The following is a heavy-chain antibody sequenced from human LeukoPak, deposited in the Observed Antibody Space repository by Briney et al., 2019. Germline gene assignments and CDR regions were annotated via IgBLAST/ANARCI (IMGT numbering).Heavy chain of an antibody. Sequence: ASVTVSCKTSGYTFDNYDINGVRQAAGQGLEWMGWMNPDSGNTGYAHKFVGRVTMARNTSMTTAYLELTGLTSGDTAIYYCARGAPVAIFGPGYDEYFEYWGQGTVVIVSP. V-gene: IGHV1-8*01. J-gene: IGHJ4*02. CDR3: ARGAPVAIFGPGYDEYFEY. CDR1: GYTFDNYD. D-gene: IGHD3-3*01. CDR2: MNPDSGNT.